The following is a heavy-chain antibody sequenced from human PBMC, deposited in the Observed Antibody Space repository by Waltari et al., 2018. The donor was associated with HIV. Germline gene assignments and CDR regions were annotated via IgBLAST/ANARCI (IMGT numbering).Heavy chain of an antibody. V-gene: IGHV3-23*01. Sequence: EVQLLESGVGLVQPGGSLRLSCAASGFTFSLHALSWVRQAPGNGLGWVSAISGSGGSTYYADSVKGRFTISRDNSKNTLYLQMNSLRAEDTAVYYCAKEVVVAGDYWGQGTLVTVSS. CDR3: AKEVVVAGDY. CDR1: GFTFSLHA. CDR2: ISGSGGST. D-gene: IGHD2-15*01. J-gene: IGHJ4*02.